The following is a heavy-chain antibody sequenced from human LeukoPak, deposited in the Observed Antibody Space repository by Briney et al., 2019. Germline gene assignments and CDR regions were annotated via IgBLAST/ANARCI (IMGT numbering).Heavy chain of an antibody. D-gene: IGHD3-10*01. CDR2: IYYSGST. CDR1: GGSISSYY. V-gene: IGHV4-59*08. Sequence: SETLSLTCAVSGGSISSYYCSRVRQPPGKGLEWIGYIYYSGSTNYNPSLKSRVTISVDTSKNQCSLKLSSVTTADTAVYYSARLATMVRGVYYYGMDVWGQGTTVTVSS. J-gene: IGHJ6*02. CDR3: ARLATMVRGVYYYGMDV.